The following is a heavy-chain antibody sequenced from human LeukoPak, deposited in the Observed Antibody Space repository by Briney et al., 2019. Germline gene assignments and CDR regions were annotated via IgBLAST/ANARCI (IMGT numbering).Heavy chain of an antibody. CDR3: ARDCSGGSCAYFDY. Sequence: ASVKVSRKASGGTFSSYAISWVRQAPGQGLEWMGGIIPIFGTANYAQKFQGRVTITTDESTSTAYMELSSLRSEDTAVYYCARDCSGGSCAYFDYWGQGTLVTVSS. CDR1: GGTFSSYA. D-gene: IGHD2-15*01. V-gene: IGHV1-69*05. J-gene: IGHJ4*02. CDR2: IIPIFGTA.